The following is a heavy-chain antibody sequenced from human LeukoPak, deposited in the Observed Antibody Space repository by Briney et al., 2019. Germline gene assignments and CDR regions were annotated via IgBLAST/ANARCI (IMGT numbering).Heavy chain of an antibody. CDR3: ASFSPGEAFDI. CDR2: IYYSGST. J-gene: IGHJ3*02. D-gene: IGHD3-16*01. V-gene: IGHV4-39*07. Sequence: SETLSLTCAVSGGSISSSSYYWGWIRQPPGRGLEWIGSIYYSGSTYYNPSLKSRVTISVDTSKNQFSLKLSSVTAADTAVYYCASFSPGEAFDIWGQGTMVTVSS. CDR1: GGSISSSSYY.